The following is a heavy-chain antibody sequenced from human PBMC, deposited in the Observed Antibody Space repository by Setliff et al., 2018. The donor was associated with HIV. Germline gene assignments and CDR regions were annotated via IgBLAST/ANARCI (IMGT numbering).Heavy chain of an antibody. V-gene: IGHV4-61*02. Sequence: PSETLSLTCTVSGGSISSGSYYWSWIRQPAGKGLEWIGRIYTSGTTNYNSSLNSRVTISVDTSKNQFSLKLTSVTAADTAVYYCARGKWEGLHHYFLDYWGQGALVTVSS. CDR2: IYTSGTT. CDR1: GGSISSGSYY. CDR3: ARGKWEGLHHYFLDY. D-gene: IGHD1-26*01. J-gene: IGHJ4*02.